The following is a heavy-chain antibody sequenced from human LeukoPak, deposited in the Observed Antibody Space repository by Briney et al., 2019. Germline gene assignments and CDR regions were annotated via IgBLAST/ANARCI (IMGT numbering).Heavy chain of an antibody. V-gene: IGHV3-30*02. CDR2: VRYDGSSK. CDR1: GFIFSSYG. CDR3: AGVGATGAFDY. J-gene: IGHJ4*02. Sequence: GGSLRLSCAASGFIFSSYGMHWVRQAPGKGLEWLAFVRYDGSSKYYADSVEGRFTISRDNSKNMLYLQMNSLRPEDTAVYYCAGVGATGAFDYWGQGTLVTVSS. D-gene: IGHD1-26*01.